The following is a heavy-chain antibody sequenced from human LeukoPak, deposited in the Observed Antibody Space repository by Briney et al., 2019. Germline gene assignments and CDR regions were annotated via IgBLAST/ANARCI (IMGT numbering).Heavy chain of an antibody. CDR1: GYTFTGYY. CDR3: ARGKDSSWYAGGY. Sequence: ASVKVSCKASGYTFTGYYMLWVRQAPGQGLEWMGRINPNNGATNYAQKLQGRVTITGDTSISTAYMELSSLRSDDTAVYYCARGKDSSWYAGGYWGQGTLVTVSS. D-gene: IGHD6-13*01. J-gene: IGHJ4*02. V-gene: IGHV1-2*06. CDR2: INPNNGAT.